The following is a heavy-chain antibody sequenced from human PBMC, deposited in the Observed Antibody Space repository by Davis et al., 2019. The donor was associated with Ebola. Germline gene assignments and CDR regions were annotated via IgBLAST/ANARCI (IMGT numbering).Heavy chain of an antibody. CDR2: IYPGDSDT. J-gene: IGHJ4*02. Sequence: GESLKISCKGSGYSFTSYWIGWVRQMPGKGLEWMGIIYPGDSDTRYSPSFQGQVTISADKSISTAYLQWSSLKASDTAMYYCARRVRHDSSGYYHFDYWGQGTLVTVSS. CDR3: ARRVRHDSSGYYHFDY. V-gene: IGHV5-51*01. D-gene: IGHD3-22*01. CDR1: GYSFTSYW.